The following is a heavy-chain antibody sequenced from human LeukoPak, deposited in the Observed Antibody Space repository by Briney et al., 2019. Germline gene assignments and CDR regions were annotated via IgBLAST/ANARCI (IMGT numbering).Heavy chain of an antibody. V-gene: IGHV3-48*03. J-gene: IGHJ1*01. CDR3: ASPTGYSSGWDPEYFQH. CDR1: GFSFSNYE. CDR2: MSSSGSMT. Sequence: GGSQRLSCAASGFSFSNYEMNWVRQTPGKGLEWVSYMSSSGSMTWYADSVKGRFTISRDNAKNSLYLQMNSLRAEDTAVYYCASPTGYSSGWDPEYFQHWGQGTLVTVSS. D-gene: IGHD6-19*01.